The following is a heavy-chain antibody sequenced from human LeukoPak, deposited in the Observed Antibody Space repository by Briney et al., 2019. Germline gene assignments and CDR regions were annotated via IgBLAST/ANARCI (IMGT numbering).Heavy chain of an antibody. J-gene: IGHJ3*01. D-gene: IGHD6-19*01. CDR1: GFTFSNYW. V-gene: IGHV3-74*01. CDR3: ARVQVVAGTGAFDF. Sequence: GGSLRLSCAASGFTFSNYWMHCVRQAPGKRLVWVSRINTDGSSTIYADSVKGRFTISRYNAKNTLHLQINSLRAEDTDVYYCARVQVVAGTGAFDFWGQGTMVTASS. CDR2: INTDGSST.